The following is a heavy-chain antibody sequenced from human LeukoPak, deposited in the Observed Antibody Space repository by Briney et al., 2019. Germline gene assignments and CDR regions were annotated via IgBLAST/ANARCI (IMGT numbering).Heavy chain of an antibody. V-gene: IGHV3-7*01. J-gene: IGHJ4*02. D-gene: IGHD6-13*01. CDR3: ARGRGSWYGVYFDY. CDR1: GFTFTDYW. CDR2: IKRDGSEK. Sequence: GGSLRLSCAASGFTFTDYWMSWVRQAPGKGREGVANIKRDGSEKYYVDSVKGRFTISRDNAKNSLYLQMNSLRTEDTAVYYCARGRGSWYGVYFDYWGQGTLVTVSS.